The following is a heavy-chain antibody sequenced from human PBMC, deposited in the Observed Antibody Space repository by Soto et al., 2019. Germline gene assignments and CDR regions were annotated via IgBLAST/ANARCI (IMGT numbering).Heavy chain of an antibody. V-gene: IGHV4-31*03. J-gene: IGHJ5*02. Sequence: SETLSLTCSVSGGSISRGGYYGIWIRQHPGKGLEWIGYIYYSGSTYYNPSLKSRVTISVDTSKNQFSLKLSSVTAADTAVYYCARTQRTLGYCSSTSCPGLNWFDPWGQGTLVTVSS. CDR1: GGSISRGGYY. CDR2: IYYSGST. D-gene: IGHD2-2*01. CDR3: ARTQRTLGYCSSTSCPGLNWFDP.